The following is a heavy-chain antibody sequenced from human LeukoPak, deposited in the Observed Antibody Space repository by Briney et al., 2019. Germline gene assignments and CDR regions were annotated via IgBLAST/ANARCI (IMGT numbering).Heavy chain of an antibody. CDR2: IIPMFGST. D-gene: IGHD1-26*01. CDR3: AREVDWLDP. J-gene: IGHJ5*02. CDR1: GGTFSSYA. Sequence: VASVKVSCKASGGTFSSYALSWVRQAPGQGLEWMGGIIPMFGSTNYAQMFQGRATFTADESTSTAYMELSSLTFEDTAVYYCAREVDWLDPWGQGTLVTVSS. V-gene: IGHV1-69*13.